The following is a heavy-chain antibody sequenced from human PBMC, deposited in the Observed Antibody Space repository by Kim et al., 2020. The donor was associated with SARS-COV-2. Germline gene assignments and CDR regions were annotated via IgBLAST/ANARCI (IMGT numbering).Heavy chain of an antibody. Sequence: ADFVNGRFTISRDDSKNTLYLQMNSLRAEDTAVYYCASGGNSGYYYGMDVWGQGTTVTVSS. D-gene: IGHD2-21*02. V-gene: IGHV3-30*07. J-gene: IGHJ6*02. CDR3: ASGGNSGYYYGMDV.